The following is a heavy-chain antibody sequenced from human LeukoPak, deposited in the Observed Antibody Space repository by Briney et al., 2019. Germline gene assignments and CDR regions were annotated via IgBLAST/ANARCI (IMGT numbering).Heavy chain of an antibody. V-gene: IGHV3-33*01. CDR3: ARWGGTRQYFFDY. CDR1: GFIFSDYV. CDR2: TRFDGSIK. Sequence: GGSLRLSCAVSGFIFSDYVFHWVRQAPGKGLEWVAVTRFDGSIKQYADSVKGRFTISRDDSKNTLYLQMNFLKSEDTAVYYCARWGGTRQYFFDYWGQGTLVTVSS. J-gene: IGHJ4*02. D-gene: IGHD1-1*01.